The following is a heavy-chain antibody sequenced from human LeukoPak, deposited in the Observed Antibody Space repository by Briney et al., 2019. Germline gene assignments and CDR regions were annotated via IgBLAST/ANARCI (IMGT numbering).Heavy chain of an antibody. D-gene: IGHD3-10*01. J-gene: IGHJ6*03. Sequence: PSGTLSLTCTVSGGSISSYYWSWIRQPPGKGLEWIGYIYYSGSTNYNPSLKSRVTISVDTSKNQFSLKLSSVTAADTAVYYCARRPITMVRGVIMRYYYYYMDVWGKGTTVTISS. V-gene: IGHV4-59*12. CDR3: ARRPITMVRGVIMRYYYYYMDV. CDR1: GGSISSYY. CDR2: IYYSGST.